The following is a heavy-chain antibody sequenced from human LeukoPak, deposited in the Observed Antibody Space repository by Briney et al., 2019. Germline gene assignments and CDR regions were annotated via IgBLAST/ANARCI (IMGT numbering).Heavy chain of an antibody. CDR2: IYYSGST. CDR3: ARVTDPDGSGTPLDY. Sequence: SETLSLTCTVSGGSISSSSYYWGWIRQSPGKGLEWIGSIYYSGSTYYNPSLKSQVTISVDTSKNQFSLKLSSVTAADTAVYYCARVTDPDGSGTPLDYWGQGTLVTVSS. CDR1: GGSISSSSYY. V-gene: IGHV4-39*07. D-gene: IGHD3-10*01. J-gene: IGHJ4*02.